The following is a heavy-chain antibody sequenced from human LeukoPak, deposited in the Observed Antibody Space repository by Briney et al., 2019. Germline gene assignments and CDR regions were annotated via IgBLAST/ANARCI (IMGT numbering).Heavy chain of an antibody. Sequence: GGSLRLSCAASGFTFSSYGMHWVRQAPGKGLEWVAVIWYGGSNKYYADSVKGRFTISRDNSKNTLYLQMNSLRAEDTAVYYCAKSSFEGYFDYWGQGTLVTVSS. J-gene: IGHJ4*02. D-gene: IGHD2-15*01. CDR3: AKSSFEGYFDY. CDR2: IWYGGSNK. CDR1: GFTFSSYG. V-gene: IGHV3-30*02.